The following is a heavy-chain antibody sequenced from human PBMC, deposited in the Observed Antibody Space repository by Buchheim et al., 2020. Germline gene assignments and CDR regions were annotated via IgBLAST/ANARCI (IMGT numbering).Heavy chain of an antibody. Sequence: EVQLVQSGGGLVKPGGSLRLSCAASGFTFSNAWMSWVRQAPGKGLEWIGRIRNKTDGGTTDYAAPVKGRFSISRDDSKNRLYLQMNSLQSEDTAVYYCAADPDRRPCENCGYWGQGTL. J-gene: IGHJ4*02. D-gene: IGHD2-21*01. V-gene: IGHV3-15*01. CDR1: GFTFSNAW. CDR2: IRNKTDGGTT. CDR3: AADPDRRPCENCGY.